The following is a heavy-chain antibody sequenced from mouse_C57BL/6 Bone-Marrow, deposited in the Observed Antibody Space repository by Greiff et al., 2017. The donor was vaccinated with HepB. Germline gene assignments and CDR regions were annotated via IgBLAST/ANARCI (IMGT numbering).Heavy chain of an antibody. J-gene: IGHJ3*01. V-gene: IGHV1-26*01. CDR2: INPNNGGT. CDR1: GYTFTDYY. CDR3: ARPSDGYYVAWFAY. D-gene: IGHD2-3*01. Sequence: VQLQQSGPELVKPGASVKISCKASGYTFTDYYMNWVKQSHGKSLEWIGDINPNNGGTSYNQKFKGKATLTVDKSSSTAYMELRSLTSEDSAVYYCARPSDGYYVAWFAYWGQGTLVTVSA.